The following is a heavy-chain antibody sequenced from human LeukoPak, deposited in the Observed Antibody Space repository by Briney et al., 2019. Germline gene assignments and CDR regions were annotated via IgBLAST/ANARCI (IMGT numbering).Heavy chain of an antibody. J-gene: IGHJ4*02. V-gene: IGHV4-31*03. CDR2: IYYSGST. CDR3: ARDGARTTWIQLWSPFDY. CDR1: GGSISSGGYY. D-gene: IGHD5-18*01. Sequence: SETLSLTCTVSGGSISSGGYYWSWIRQHPGKGLEWIGCIYYSGSTYYNPSLKSRVTISLDTSKNQFPLKLSSVTAADTAVYYCARDGARTTWIQLWSPFDYWGQGTLVTVSS.